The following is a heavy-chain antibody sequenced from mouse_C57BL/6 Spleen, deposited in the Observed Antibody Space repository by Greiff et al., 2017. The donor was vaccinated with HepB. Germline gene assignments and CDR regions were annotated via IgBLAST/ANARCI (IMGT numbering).Heavy chain of an antibody. J-gene: IGHJ2*01. D-gene: IGHD2-12*01. CDR1: GFTFSDYY. CDR3: AREGYSPFDY. CDR2: INYDGSST. Sequence: EVQWVESEGGLVQPGSSMKLSCTASGFTFSDYYMAWVRQVPEKGLEWVANINYDGSSTYYLDSLKSRFIISRDNAKNILYLQMSSLKSEDTATYDCAREGYSPFDYWGQGTTLTVSS. V-gene: IGHV5-16*01.